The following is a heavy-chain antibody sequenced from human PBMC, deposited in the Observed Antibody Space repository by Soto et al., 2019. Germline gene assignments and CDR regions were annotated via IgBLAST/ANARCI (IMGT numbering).Heavy chain of an antibody. J-gene: IGHJ6*02. CDR2: IWSAGMT. CDR3: AREAPMDV. V-gene: IGHV3-53*01. CDR1: GFTVSSNY. Sequence: PGGSLRLSCAASGFTVSSNYMSWVRQAPGKGLEWVSVIWSAGMTYYADSVRGRFTISRDSLKNTLYLQMNSLRVDDTAVYYCAREAPMDVWGQGTTVTVSS.